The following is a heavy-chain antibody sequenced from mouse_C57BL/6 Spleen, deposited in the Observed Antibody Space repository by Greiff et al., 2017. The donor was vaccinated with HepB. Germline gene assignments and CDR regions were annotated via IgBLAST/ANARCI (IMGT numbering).Heavy chain of an antibody. V-gene: IGHV1-75*01. CDR2: IFPGSGST. CDR3: ARSYYSNYDSFDV. D-gene: IGHD2-5*01. J-gene: IGHJ1*03. CDR1: GYTFTDYY. Sequence: VQLQQSGPELVKPGASVKISCKASGYTFTDYYITWVKQRPGQGLEWIGWIFPGSGSTYYNEKFKGKATLTVDKSSSTAYMLLSSLTSEDSAVYFCARSYYSNYDSFDVWGTGTTVTVSS.